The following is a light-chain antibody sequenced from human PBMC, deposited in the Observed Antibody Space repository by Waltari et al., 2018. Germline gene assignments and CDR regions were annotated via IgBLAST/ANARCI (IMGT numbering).Light chain of an antibody. CDR1: SSDVGAYNY. J-gene: IGLJ2*01. CDR2: DVS. V-gene: IGLV2-14*03. Sequence: QSALTQHAPVSGSSGQSITISCTGTSSDVGAYNYFTWYQQHPGKAPKRMIFDVSNRPSGVSIRFSGSKSGNTASLTISGLQAEDEAGYYCSSYISSSTLELFGGGTSLTVL. CDR3: SSYISSSTLEL.